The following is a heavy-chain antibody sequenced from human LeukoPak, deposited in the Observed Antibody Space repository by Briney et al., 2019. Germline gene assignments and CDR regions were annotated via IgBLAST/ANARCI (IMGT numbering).Heavy chain of an antibody. CDR1: GGSISSGSYY. D-gene: IGHD5-12*01. Sequence: PSQTLSLTCTVSGGSISSGSYYWSWIRQPAGKGLEWIGRIYTSGSTNYNPSLKSRVTISVDTSKNQFSLKLSPVTAADTAVYYCARAQWLRLTWGQGTLVTVSS. V-gene: IGHV4-61*02. CDR3: ARAQWLRLT. J-gene: IGHJ5*02. CDR2: IYTSGST.